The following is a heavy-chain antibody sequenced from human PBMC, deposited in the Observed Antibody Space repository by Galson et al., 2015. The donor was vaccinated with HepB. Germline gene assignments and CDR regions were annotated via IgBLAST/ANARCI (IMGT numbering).Heavy chain of an antibody. CDR3: ARGEYYDSSGEGDAFDI. D-gene: IGHD3-22*01. Sequence: SLRLSCAASGFTFDDYAMHWVRQAPGKGLEWASGISWNSGSIGYADSVKGRFTISRDNAKNSLYLQMNSLRAEDTALYYCARGEYYDSSGEGDAFDIWGQGTMVTVSS. V-gene: IGHV3-9*01. CDR2: ISWNSGSI. CDR1: GFTFDDYA. J-gene: IGHJ3*02.